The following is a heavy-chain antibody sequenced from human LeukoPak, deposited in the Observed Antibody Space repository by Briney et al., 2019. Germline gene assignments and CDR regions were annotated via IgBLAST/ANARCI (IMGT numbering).Heavy chain of an antibody. D-gene: IGHD6-13*01. Sequence: NPSETLSLTCAVYGDSFTSYYWSWIRQPPGKGLEWIGQVTHGGGTNYNPSLKSRVTISADTSRNQFSLKLSSATAADTAVYFCGGGGTIAAAGVDYWGHGTLVTVSS. V-gene: IGHV4-34*01. CDR3: GGGGTIAAAGVDY. CDR1: GDSFTSYY. CDR2: VTHGGGT. J-gene: IGHJ4*01.